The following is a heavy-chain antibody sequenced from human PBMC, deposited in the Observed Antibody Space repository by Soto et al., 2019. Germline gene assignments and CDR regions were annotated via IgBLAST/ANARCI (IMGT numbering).Heavy chain of an antibody. V-gene: IGHV1-18*01. D-gene: IGHD6-6*01. CDR2: ISAYNGNT. CDR3: ACKHPPSSN. CDR1: GYTFTSYG. Sequence: QVQLVQSGAEVKKPGASVKVCCKASGYTFTSYGISWVRQAPGQGCEGMGWISAYNGNTNYAQKLQGRVTMTTDTSTTTAYMALRSLRSHATTVYYCACKHPPSSNWGQGTLVTVSS. J-gene: IGHJ4*02.